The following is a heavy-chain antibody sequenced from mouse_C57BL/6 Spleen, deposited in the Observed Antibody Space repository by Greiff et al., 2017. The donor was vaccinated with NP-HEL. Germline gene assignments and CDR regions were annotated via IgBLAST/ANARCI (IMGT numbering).Heavy chain of an antibody. V-gene: IGHV1-18*01. CDR3: ARERSFYAMDY. CDR1: GYIFTDYN. J-gene: IGHJ4*01. Sequence: VQLQQSGPELVKPGASVKIPCKASGYIFTDYNMDWVKQSHGKSLEWIGDINPNNGGTIYNQKFKGKATLTVDKSSSTAYMELRSLTSEDTAVYYCARERSFYAMDYWGQGTSVTVSS. CDR2: INPNNGGT. D-gene: IGHD1-1*01.